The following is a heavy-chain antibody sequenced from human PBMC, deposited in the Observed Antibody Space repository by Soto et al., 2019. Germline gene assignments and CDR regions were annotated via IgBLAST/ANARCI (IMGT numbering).Heavy chain of an antibody. V-gene: IGHV1-18*01. Sequence: QVQLVQSGAEVKKPGASVKVSCKASGYTFTSYGFSWVRQAPGQGLEWMGWISAYNGNTKYAQKFQGRVTMTTDTSTSTAYMERRSLRFDDTAVYYCARTMGYDSSGYFGYWGQGTLVTVSS. CDR2: ISAYNGNT. D-gene: IGHD3-22*01. CDR1: GYTFTSYG. CDR3: ARTMGYDSSGYFGY. J-gene: IGHJ4*02.